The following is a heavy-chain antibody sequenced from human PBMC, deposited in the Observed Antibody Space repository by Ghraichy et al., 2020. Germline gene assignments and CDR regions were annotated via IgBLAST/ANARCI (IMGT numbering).Heavy chain of an antibody. D-gene: IGHD5-18*01. CDR3: ARALGYSSAYGLDY. J-gene: IGHJ4*02. Sequence: GGSLRLSCAASGFTVSTNYMNWVRQAPGKGLEWVSVIYSGGSTYYTNSVKGRFTISRDNSKNTLNLQMNSLRVEDTAVYYCARALGYSSAYGLDYWGQGTLVTVSS. CDR2: IYSGGST. V-gene: IGHV3-66*01. CDR1: GFTVSTNY.